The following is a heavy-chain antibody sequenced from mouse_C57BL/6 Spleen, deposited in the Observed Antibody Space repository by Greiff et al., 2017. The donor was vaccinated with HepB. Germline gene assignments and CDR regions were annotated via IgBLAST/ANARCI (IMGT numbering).Heavy chain of an antibody. CDR3: ARRGIYDYVDY. Sequence: EVKLVESGGDLVKPGGFLKLSCAASGFTFSSYGMSWVRQTPDKRLEWVATISSGGSYTYYPDSVKGRFTISRDNAKNTLYLQMSSLKSEDTAMYYCARRGIYDYVDYSGQGTTLTVSS. CDR2: ISSGGSYT. D-gene: IGHD2-4*01. V-gene: IGHV5-6*01. J-gene: IGHJ2*01. CDR1: GFTFSSYG.